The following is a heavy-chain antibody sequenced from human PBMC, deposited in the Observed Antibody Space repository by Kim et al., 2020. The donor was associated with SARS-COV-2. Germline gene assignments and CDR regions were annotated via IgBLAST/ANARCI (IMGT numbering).Heavy chain of an antibody. D-gene: IGHD5-12*01. J-gene: IGHJ4*02. Sequence: PSLKGRVTISVDKSKNQFSLKLSSVTAADTAVYYCARGGRDSGYDYAFDYWGQGTLVTVSS. CDR3: ARGGRDSGYDYAFDY. V-gene: IGHV4-4*02.